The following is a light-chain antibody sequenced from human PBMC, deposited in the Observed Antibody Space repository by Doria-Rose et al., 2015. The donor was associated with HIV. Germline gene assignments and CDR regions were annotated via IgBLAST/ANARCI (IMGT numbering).Light chain of an antibody. J-gene: IGKJ1*01. V-gene: IGKV3-20*01. Sequence: EIVLTQSPGTLSLSPGERATLSCRASQSFSSTYLAWYQQKPGQAPSLLIYDGSTRATGIPDRFSASGSGTDFTLTINRLEPEDFAPYYCHQCGTSWTFGQGTKVEI. CDR2: DGS. CDR1: QSFSSTY. CDR3: HQCGTSWT.